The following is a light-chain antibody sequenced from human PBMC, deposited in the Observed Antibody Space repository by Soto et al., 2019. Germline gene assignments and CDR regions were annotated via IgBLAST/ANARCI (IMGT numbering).Light chain of an antibody. CDR3: QQRHIWVT. CDR1: QSIGTY. V-gene: IGKV3-11*01. J-gene: IGKJ4*01. Sequence: EIVMTQSPATLSLSPGERATLSCRASQSIGTYLAWFQQKPGQTPRLLIYDTSKRATGIPARFSGSGSGTDFTLASSALEPEDSAVYYCQQRHIWVTFGGGTSVEIK. CDR2: DTS.